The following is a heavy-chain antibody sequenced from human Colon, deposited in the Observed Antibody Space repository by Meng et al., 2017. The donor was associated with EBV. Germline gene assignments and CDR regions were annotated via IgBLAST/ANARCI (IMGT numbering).Heavy chain of an antibody. J-gene: IGHJ4*02. CDR2: QCHADDT. CDR1: GGPISRTGTC. D-gene: IGHD4-23*01. V-gene: IGHV4-39*01. CDR3: ARHTFSGNPGGIDS. Sequence: QLRGSDLGLVEPSGTLSLTWTVSGGPISRTGTCGGWIRQPPGKGLEWIGSQCHADDTYYNPSLMGRVTISVDTSKNQVSLKLTSVTAADTSIYYCARHTFSGNPGGIDSWGQGILVTVSS.